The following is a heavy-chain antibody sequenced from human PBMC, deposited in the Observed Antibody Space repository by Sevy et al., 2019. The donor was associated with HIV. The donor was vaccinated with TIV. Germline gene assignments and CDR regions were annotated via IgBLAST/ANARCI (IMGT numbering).Heavy chain of an antibody. CDR3: AKDGGSGWLLGDAFDI. V-gene: IGHV3-9*01. J-gene: IGHJ3*02. Sequence: GGSLRLSCAASGFTFDDYAMHWVRQAPGKGLEWVSGISWNSGSMGYADSVKGRFTISRDNAKNSLYLQMNSLRAEDTALYYCAKDGGSGWLLGDAFDIWGQGTMVTVSS. D-gene: IGHD3-22*01. CDR1: GFTFDDYA. CDR2: ISWNSGSM.